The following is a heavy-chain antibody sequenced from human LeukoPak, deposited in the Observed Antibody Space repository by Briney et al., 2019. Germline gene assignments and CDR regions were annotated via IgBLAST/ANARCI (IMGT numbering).Heavy chain of an antibody. Sequence: SETLSLTCAVYGGSFSGYYWSWIRQPPGKGLEWIGYIYYSGSTNYNPSLKSRVTISVDTSKNQFSLKLSSVTAADTAVYYCARGGCSSTSCPDAFDIWGQGTMVTVSS. CDR3: ARGGCSSTSCPDAFDI. CDR1: GGSFSGYY. D-gene: IGHD2-2*01. V-gene: IGHV4-59*01. CDR2: IYYSGST. J-gene: IGHJ3*02.